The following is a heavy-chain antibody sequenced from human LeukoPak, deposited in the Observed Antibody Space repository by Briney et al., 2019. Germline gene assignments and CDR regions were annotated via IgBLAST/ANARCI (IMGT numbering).Heavy chain of an antibody. CDR3: ARGSSGSYYNEDWFDP. CDR2: INPGGGST. D-gene: IGHD3-10*01. V-gene: IGHV1-46*01. Sequence: ASVKVSCKASGYTFTSYYMHWVLQAPGQGLEWMGIINPGGGSTSYAQKFQGRVTVTRDTSTSTVYMELSSLRSEDTAVYYCARGSSGSYYNEDWFDPWGQGTLVTVSS. J-gene: IGHJ5*02. CDR1: GYTFTSYY.